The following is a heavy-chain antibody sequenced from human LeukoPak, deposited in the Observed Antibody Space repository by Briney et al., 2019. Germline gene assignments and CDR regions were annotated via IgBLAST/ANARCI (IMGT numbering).Heavy chain of an antibody. V-gene: IGHV4-4*08. D-gene: IGHD6-6*01. CDR3: WRELFAGRPGRFDP. CDR1: GDSLNPYY. CDR2: VYATGAT. Sequence: SETLSLTCTVSGDSLNPYYWNWIRQPPGKGLEWIGFVYATGATNYSPSLKSRVTIFVDTSKNQFSLKLRSVTAADTAVDYCWRELFAGRPGRFDPWGQGTLVTVSS. J-gene: IGHJ5*02.